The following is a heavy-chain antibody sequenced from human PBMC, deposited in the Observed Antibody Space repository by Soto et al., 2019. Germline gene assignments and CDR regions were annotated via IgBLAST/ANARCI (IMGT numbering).Heavy chain of an antibody. V-gene: IGHV4-31*03. CDR3: ARFHVLRYFDWSQETYYFDY. D-gene: IGHD3-9*01. CDR1: GGSISSGGYY. CDR2: IYYSGST. J-gene: IGHJ4*02. Sequence: ILSLTCTVSGGSISSGGYYWSWIRQHPGKGLEWIGYIYYSGSTYYNPSLKSRVTISVDTSKNQFSLKLSSVTAADTAVYYCARFHVLRYFDWSQETYYFDYWGQGTLVTVSS.